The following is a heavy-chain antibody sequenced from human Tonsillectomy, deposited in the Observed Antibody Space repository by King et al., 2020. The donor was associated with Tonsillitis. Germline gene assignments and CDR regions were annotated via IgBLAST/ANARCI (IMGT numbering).Heavy chain of an antibody. CDR3: AKDIGVGVEVAPGGHDYYYMDV. CDR2: ISWNSGRL. J-gene: IGHJ6*03. V-gene: IGHV3-9*01. D-gene: IGHD6-19*01. CDR1: GFTFDDYA. Sequence: VQLVESGGGLVQPGGSLRLSCAASGFTFDDYAMHWVRQAPGKGLEWVSGISWNSGRLGHADSVKGRFTISRDNAKNSLYLQMNNLRAEDTALYYCAKDIGVGVEVAPGGHDYYYMDV.